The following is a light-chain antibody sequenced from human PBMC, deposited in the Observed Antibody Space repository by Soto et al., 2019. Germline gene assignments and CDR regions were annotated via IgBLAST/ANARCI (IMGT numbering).Light chain of an antibody. Sequence: QSALTQPASVSGSPGQSITISCTGTSSDVGGYNYVSWYQQHPGKAPKLMIYDVSNRPSGVYNRFSGSNSGNTASLTISGLQADAEAEYYCSSYTSTSTRVFGTGTKVTVL. V-gene: IGLV2-14*01. J-gene: IGLJ1*01. CDR1: SSDVGGYNY. CDR3: SSYTSTSTRV. CDR2: DVS.